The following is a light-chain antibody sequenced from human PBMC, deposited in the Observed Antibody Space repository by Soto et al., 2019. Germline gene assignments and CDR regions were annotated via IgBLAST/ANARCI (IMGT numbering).Light chain of an antibody. Sequence: EIVLTQSPGTLSLSPVERATLFCRASQSLSSTYLAWYQQRPGQAPRLLIYAASTRAAGIPARFSGSGSGTDFTLTISSLQSEDFAIYYCQQYYDWPITFGQGTRLEIK. CDR3: QQYYDWPIT. V-gene: IGKV3-15*01. CDR2: AAS. CDR1: QSLSSTY. J-gene: IGKJ5*01.